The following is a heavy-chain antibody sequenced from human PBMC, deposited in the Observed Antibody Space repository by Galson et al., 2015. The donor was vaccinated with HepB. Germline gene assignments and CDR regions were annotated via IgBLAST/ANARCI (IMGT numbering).Heavy chain of an antibody. CDR1: GFIFDENA. CDR2: INWNSATV. D-gene: IGHD3-16*01. CDR3: AKGAWGASGFDS. V-gene: IGHV3-9*01. J-gene: IGHJ4*02. Sequence: SLRLSCAASGFIFDENAMHWVRQVPGKGLEWVSAINWNSATVRYVDSVRGRFTISRDNAKRALYQQMNSLRVEDTAFYYCAKGAWGASGFDSWGQGTLVTVSS.